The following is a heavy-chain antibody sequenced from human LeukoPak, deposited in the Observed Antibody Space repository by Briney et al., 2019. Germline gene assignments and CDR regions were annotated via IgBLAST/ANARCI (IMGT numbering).Heavy chain of an antibody. CDR2: ISGDGGST. CDR3: AKDSPFSYYYDSSGYHYYFDY. J-gene: IGHJ4*02. Sequence: PGGSLRLSCAASGFTFDDYAMHWVRHAPGKGLEWVSLISGDGGSTYYADSVKGRFTISRDNSKNSLYLQMNSLRTEDTALYYCAKDSPFSYYYDSSGYHYYFDYWGQGTLVTVSS. V-gene: IGHV3-43*02. D-gene: IGHD3-22*01. CDR1: GFTFDDYA.